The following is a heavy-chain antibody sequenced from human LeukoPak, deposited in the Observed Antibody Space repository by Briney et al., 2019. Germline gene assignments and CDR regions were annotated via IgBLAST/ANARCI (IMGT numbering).Heavy chain of an antibody. V-gene: IGHV3-30*18. Sequence: GGSLRLSCAASGFTFISYGMPCFRQAPAKGLEWGAVISYDGSNKYYADSVKGRFTISRDNSKNTLYLQMNSLRAEDTAVYYCAKDPGSTLTASDYWGQGTLVTVSS. CDR2: ISYDGSNK. J-gene: IGHJ4*02. CDR3: AKDPGSTLTASDY. CDR1: GFTFISYG. D-gene: IGHD4-17*01.